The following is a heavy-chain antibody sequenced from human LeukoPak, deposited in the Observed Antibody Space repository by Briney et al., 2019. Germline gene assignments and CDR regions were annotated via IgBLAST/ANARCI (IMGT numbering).Heavy chain of an antibody. Sequence: SVKVSCKASGGTFSSYTISWVRQAPGQGLEWMGRIIPILGIANYAQKFQGRVTITADKSTSTAYMELNSLRAEDTAVYYCAREDFWSGYPLYYFDYWGQGTLVTVSP. V-gene: IGHV1-69*04. J-gene: IGHJ4*02. CDR2: IIPILGIA. CDR3: AREDFWSGYPLYYFDY. CDR1: GGTFSSYT. D-gene: IGHD3-3*01.